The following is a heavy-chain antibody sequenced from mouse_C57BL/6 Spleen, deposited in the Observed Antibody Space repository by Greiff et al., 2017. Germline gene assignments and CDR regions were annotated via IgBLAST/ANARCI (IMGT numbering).Heavy chain of an antibody. Sequence: VKLQESGPELVKPGASVKISCKASGYAFSSSWMNWVKQRPGKGLEWIGRIYPGDGDTNYNGKFKGKATLTADKSSSTAYMQLSSLTSEDSAVYFCARDGSSYSFDYWGQGTTLTVSS. D-gene: IGHD1-1*01. CDR1: GYAFSSSW. V-gene: IGHV1-82*01. CDR3: ARDGSSYSFDY. J-gene: IGHJ2*01. CDR2: IYPGDGDT.